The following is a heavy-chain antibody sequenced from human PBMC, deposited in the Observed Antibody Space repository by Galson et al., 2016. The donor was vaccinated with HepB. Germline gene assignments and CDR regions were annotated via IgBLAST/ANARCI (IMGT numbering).Heavy chain of an antibody. D-gene: IGHD6-13*01. CDR3: ARVDYSSSWFAFDI. J-gene: IGHJ3*02. V-gene: IGHV1-3*01. Sequence: SVKVSCKASGYTFTSYAIHWVRQAPGQRLEWMGWINAGNGNTKYSQKFQGRVTITRDTSASTAYIELSSLRSEDTAVYYCARVDYSSSWFAFDIWGQGTMVTVSS. CDR1: GYTFTSYA. CDR2: INAGNGNT.